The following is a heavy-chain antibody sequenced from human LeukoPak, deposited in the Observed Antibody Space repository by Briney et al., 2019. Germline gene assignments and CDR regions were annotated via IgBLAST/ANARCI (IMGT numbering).Heavy chain of an antibody. CDR2: IYYSGST. D-gene: IGHD3-3*01. CDR3: ARGKGAYDFWSGYDD. CDR1: GGSISSYY. V-gene: IGHV4-59*01. J-gene: IGHJ4*02. Sequence: SETPSLTCTVSGGSISSYYWSWIRQPPGKGLEWIGYIYYSGSTNYNSSLKSRVTISVDTSKNQFSLKLSSVTTADTAVYYCARGKGAYDFWSGYDDWGQGTLVTVSS.